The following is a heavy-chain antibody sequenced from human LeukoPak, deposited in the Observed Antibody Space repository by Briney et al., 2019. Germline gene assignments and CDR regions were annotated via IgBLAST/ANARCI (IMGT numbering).Heavy chain of an antibody. Sequence: SETLSLTCTVSGGSISSGDYYWSWIRQHPGKGLEWIGYIYYSGSTYYSPSLKSRVTISVDTSKNQFSLKLSSVTAADTAVYYCAREVGLAAHYFDYWGQGTLVTVSS. V-gene: IGHV4-31*03. D-gene: IGHD6-13*01. J-gene: IGHJ4*02. CDR3: AREVGLAAHYFDY. CDR1: GGSISSGDYY. CDR2: IYYSGST.